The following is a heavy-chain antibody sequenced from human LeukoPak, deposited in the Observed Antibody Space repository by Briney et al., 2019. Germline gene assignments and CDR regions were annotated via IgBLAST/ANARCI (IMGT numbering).Heavy chain of an antibody. CDR1: GGSISSYY. D-gene: IGHD3-22*01. CDR2: IYYSGST. V-gene: IGHV4-59*08. Sequence: SETLSLTCTVSGGSISSYYWSWIRQPPGKGLEWIGYIYYSGSTNYNPSLKSRVTISVDTSKNQFSLKLSSVTAADTAVYYCARRTTYYDSSGYYYGDAFDIWGRGTMVTVSS. CDR3: ARRTTYYDSSGYYYGDAFDI. J-gene: IGHJ3*02.